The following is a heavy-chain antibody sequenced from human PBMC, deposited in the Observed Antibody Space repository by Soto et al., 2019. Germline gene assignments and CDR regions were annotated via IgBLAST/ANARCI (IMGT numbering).Heavy chain of an antibody. CDR2: IYHSGST. V-gene: IGHV4-4*02. CDR1: GVSISSSNW. J-gene: IGHJ4*02. CDR3: ARDVRGCNNGLCHNLTLDY. D-gene: IGHD2-8*01. Sequence: SETLSLTCAVPGVSISSSNWWRWVREPPGEGLEWIGEIYHSGSTNYNPSLKSRVTISVDKSKNQFSLKLSSVTAAATAVYYCARDVRGCNNGLCHNLTLDYCAQATLVPVSS.